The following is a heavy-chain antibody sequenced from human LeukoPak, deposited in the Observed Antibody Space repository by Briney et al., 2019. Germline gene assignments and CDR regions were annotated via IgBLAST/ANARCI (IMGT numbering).Heavy chain of an antibody. J-gene: IGHJ4*02. CDR3: ARGPRYCSGVSCSGPNDY. Sequence: ASVKVSCKASGYTFTSYGISWVRQAPGQGLEWMGWISAYNGNTNYAQKLQGRVTMTTDTSTSTAYMELRSLRSDDTAVYYCARGPRYCSGVSCSGPNDYWGQGTLVTVSS. V-gene: IGHV1-18*01. CDR2: ISAYNGNT. CDR1: GYTFTSYG. D-gene: IGHD2-15*01.